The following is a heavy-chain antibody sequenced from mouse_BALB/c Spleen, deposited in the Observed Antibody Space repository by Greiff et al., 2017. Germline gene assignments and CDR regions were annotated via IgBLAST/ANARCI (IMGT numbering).Heavy chain of an antibody. CDR1: GYTFTSYW. V-gene: IGHV1-7*01. J-gene: IGHJ2*01. Sequence: VQLQQSGAELAKPGASVKMSCKASGYTFTSYWMHWVKQRPGQGLEWIGYINPSTGYTEYNQKFKDKATLTADKSSSTAYMQLSSLTSEDSAVYYCARWKVSGYWGQGTTLTVAS. D-gene: IGHD1-3*01. CDR2: INPSTGYT. CDR3: ARWKVSGY.